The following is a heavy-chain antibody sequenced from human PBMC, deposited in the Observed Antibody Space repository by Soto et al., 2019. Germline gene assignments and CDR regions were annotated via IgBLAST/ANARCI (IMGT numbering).Heavy chain of an antibody. CDR1: GYTFTSYG. CDR3: ASSLLVGYGLEGESD. D-gene: IGHD5-18*01. Sequence: QVPLVQSGAEVKKPGASVKVSCKASGYTFTSYGISWVRQAPGQGLEWMGWISAYNGNTNYAQKLQGRVTMTTDTSTSTAYMELRRLRSDDTAVYYCASSLLVGYGLEGESDWGQGTLVTVSS. J-gene: IGHJ1*01. V-gene: IGHV1-18*01. CDR2: ISAYNGNT.